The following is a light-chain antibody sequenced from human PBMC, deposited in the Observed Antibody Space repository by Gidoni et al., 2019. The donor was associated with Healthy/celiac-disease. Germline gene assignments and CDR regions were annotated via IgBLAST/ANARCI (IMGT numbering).Light chain of an antibody. CDR2: DAS. CDR1: QSVSSY. CDR3: QQRSNWPPVLT. Sequence: EIEWTQSPATLSLSPGERATLSCRASQSVSSYLAWYQQKPGQAPRLLIYDASHRATGIPAMFSGSGSVTDFTLTISSLEPEDFAVYYCQQRSNWPPVLTFGGGTKVEI. V-gene: IGKV3-11*01. J-gene: IGKJ4*01.